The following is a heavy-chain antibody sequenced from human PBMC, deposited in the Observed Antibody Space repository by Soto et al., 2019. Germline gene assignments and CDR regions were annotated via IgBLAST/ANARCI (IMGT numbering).Heavy chain of an antibody. CDR2: ISYDGSIK. D-gene: IGHD3-22*01. J-gene: IGHJ4*02. CDR1: GFTFSSYG. Sequence: PGGSLRLSCAASGFTFSSYGMHWVRQAPGKGLEWVAVISYDGSIKYYADSVKGRFTISRDNSKNTLYLQMNSLRAEDTAVYYCAKDFVYDSSAFLPYFDYWGQGTLVTVS. CDR3: AKDFVYDSSAFLPYFDY. V-gene: IGHV3-30*18.